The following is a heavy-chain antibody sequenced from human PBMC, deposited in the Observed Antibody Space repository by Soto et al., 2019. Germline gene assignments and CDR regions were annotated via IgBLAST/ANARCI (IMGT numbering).Heavy chain of an antibody. V-gene: IGHV4-34*01. CDR1: GGSFNSYF. Sequence: SETLSLTCAVYGGSFNSYFWNWVRQPPGKGLEWIGEVTPGGRSNYNPSLKSRVTISKDTSKNQFSLEVNSVTAADTAVYYCARTRTAFYRSYFDSWGQGALVTVSS. D-gene: IGHD2-21*02. J-gene: IGHJ4*02. CDR3: ARTRTAFYRSYFDS. CDR2: VTPGGRS.